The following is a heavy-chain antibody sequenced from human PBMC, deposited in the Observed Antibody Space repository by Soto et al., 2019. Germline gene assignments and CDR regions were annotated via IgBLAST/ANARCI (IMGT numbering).Heavy chain of an antibody. CDR3: TRDLNHDTGP. V-gene: IGHV3-7*04. CDR2: ISPDGSEE. J-gene: IGHJ5*02. D-gene: IGHD2-8*02. CDR1: GFTFSGYW. Sequence: EVQLVESGRGLVQPGGSLRLSCAASGFTFSGYWMTWVRQAPGKGLEGVANISPDGSEEYYVDSVKGRFTISRDNAKNSVYLQMNSLRGEDTALYYCTRDLNHDTGPWGQGTQVTVSS.